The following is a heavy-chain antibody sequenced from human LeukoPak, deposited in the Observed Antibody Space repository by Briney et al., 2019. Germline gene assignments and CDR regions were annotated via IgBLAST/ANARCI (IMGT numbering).Heavy chain of an antibody. CDR2: INHSGST. J-gene: IGHJ5*02. V-gene: IGHV4-34*01. Sequence: SETLSLTCAVYGGSFSGYYWSWIRQPPGKGLEWIGEINHSGSTNYNPSLNSRVTISVDTSKNQFSLKLSSVTAADTAVYYCARDSLSCSSTSCSWNWFDPWGQGALVTVSS. CDR1: GGSFSGYY. CDR3: ARDSLSCSSTSCSWNWFDP. D-gene: IGHD2-2*01.